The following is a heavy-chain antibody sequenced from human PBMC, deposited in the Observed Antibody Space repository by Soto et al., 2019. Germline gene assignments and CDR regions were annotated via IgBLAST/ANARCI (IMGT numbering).Heavy chain of an antibody. J-gene: IGHJ3*02. CDR1: GDSISSGYY. CDR2: MYNSGST. D-gene: IGHD3-22*01. Sequence: PSETLSLTCAVSGDSISSGYYWAWIRRPPGKGLEWMGSMYNSGSTYYNPSLKSRATMSVDTSMNHFSLTLTSVTAADTAVYYCARGAVNYDDSGHYYELNAFDIWGLGAMVTVSS. CDR3: ARGAVNYDDSGHYYELNAFDI. V-gene: IGHV4-38-2*01.